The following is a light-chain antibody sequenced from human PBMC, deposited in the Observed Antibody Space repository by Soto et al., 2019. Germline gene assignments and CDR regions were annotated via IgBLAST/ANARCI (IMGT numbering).Light chain of an antibody. CDR3: MQTTQFPYT. J-gene: IGKJ2*01. CDR1: QSLVSSDGNTY. CDR2: KIS. V-gene: IGKV2-24*01. Sequence: DIALAQTPLSSPVTLGQPASISCRSSQSLVSSDGNTYLSWLQQRPGQPPRLLLYKISNRFSGVPVRFSGSGAGTDFTLAISRVEAEDVGVYYCMQTTQFPYTFGQGTKLEIK.